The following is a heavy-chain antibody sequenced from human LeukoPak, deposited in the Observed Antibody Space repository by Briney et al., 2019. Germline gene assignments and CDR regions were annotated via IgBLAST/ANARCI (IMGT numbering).Heavy chain of an antibody. CDR1: GFTFSAFS. CDR3: AKARGEQNGGSNY. Sequence: GGSLRLSCAASGFTFSAFSMNWVRQAPGKGLEWVSAISSSSSDIYYTDSVKGRFTISRDNANNFLYLQVSSLRAEDTAVYYCAKARGEQNGGSNYWGQGTQVIVSS. D-gene: IGHD2-15*01. CDR2: ISSSSSDI. V-gene: IGHV3-21*01. J-gene: IGHJ4*02.